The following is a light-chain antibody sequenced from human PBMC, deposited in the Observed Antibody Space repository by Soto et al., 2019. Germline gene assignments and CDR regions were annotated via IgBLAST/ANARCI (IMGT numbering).Light chain of an antibody. CDR2: GAS. J-gene: IGKJ5*01. CDR1: QSVSSN. Sequence: EIVMTQYPATLSVSPGERATLSCRASQSVSSNLAWYQQKPGQAPRLLIYGASTRATGIPARFSGSGSGTEFTLTISSLQSEDFAVYYCQQYNKWPPITFGQGTRLEIK. V-gene: IGKV3-15*01. CDR3: QQYNKWPPIT.